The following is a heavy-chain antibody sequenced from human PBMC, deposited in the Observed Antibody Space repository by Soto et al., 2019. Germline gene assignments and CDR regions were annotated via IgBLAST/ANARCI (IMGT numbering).Heavy chain of an antibody. CDR2: IYWDDDK. V-gene: IGHV2-5*02. CDR1: GFSLSTSGVG. Sequence: ESGPTLVNPTQTLTLTCTFSGFSLSTSGVGVGWIRQPPGKALEWLALIYWDDDKRYSPSLKSRLTITKDTSKNQVVLTMTNVDPVDTATYYCAHRHSDRSAYPPFGYWSQGTLVTVSS. J-gene: IGHJ4*02. D-gene: IGHD3-22*01. CDR3: AHRHSDRSAYPPFGY.